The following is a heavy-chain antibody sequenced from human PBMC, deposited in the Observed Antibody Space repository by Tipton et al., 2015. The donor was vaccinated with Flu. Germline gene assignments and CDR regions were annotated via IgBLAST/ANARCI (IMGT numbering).Heavy chain of an antibody. CDR2: IYPDDSDT. CDR3: VRLLRDERGYGAFDY. V-gene: IGHV5-51*03. CDR1: GYSFSNYW. J-gene: IGHJ4*02. D-gene: IGHD3-16*01. Sequence: VQLVQSGAEVKKPGESLQISCRGSGYSFSNYWIAWVRQTPVKGLEWMGIIYPDDSDTRYSPSFEGQVTLSADKSIRVAYLQWRSLRASDTAMYYCVRLLRDERGYGAFDYWGPGTQVTVSS.